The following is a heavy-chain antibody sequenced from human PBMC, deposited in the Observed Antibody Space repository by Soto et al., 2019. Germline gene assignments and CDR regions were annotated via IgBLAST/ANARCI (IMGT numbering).Heavy chain of an antibody. CDR3: AREGIAESGPNYYDF. CDR1: GFTFKHNA. V-gene: IGHV3-30-3*01. Sequence: QVQLVESGGGMVQPGRSLTIFCTASGFTFKHNAMHWIRQAPAKGLEWVADISYDGSTKNYADSVKGRFTISRDNSKNTLSLQMSALKGEDTATYYCAREGIAESGPNYYDFWGQGTLVAVSS. D-gene: IGHD6-13*01. J-gene: IGHJ4*02. CDR2: ISYDGSTK.